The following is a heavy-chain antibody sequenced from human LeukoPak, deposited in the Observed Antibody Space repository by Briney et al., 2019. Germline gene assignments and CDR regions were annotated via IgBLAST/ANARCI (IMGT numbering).Heavy chain of an antibody. CDR2: IYGSGGT. CDR3: ARQYYDSSGYYQGAFDI. Sequence: SETLSLTCTVSGGAISNFYWSWIRQSAGKGLEWIGQIYGSGGTNYNPSLKSRVTISVDTSKNQFSLKLSSVTAADTAVYYCARQYYDSSGYYQGAFDIWGQGTMVTVSS. D-gene: IGHD3-22*01. J-gene: IGHJ3*02. CDR1: GGAISNFY. V-gene: IGHV4-59*08.